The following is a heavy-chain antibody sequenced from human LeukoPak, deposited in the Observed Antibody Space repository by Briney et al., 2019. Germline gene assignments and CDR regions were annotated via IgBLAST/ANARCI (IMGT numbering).Heavy chain of an antibody. V-gene: IGHV1-46*01. CDR1: GYTFTGYY. Sequence: GASVKVSCKASGYTFTGYYIHWVRQAPGQGLEWMGIINPSGGSTSYAQKFQGRVTMTRDTSTSTVYMELSSLRSEDTAVYYCARAPGRYDFWSGPYDAFDIWGQGTMVTVSS. D-gene: IGHD3-3*01. J-gene: IGHJ3*02. CDR3: ARAPGRYDFWSGPYDAFDI. CDR2: INPSGGST.